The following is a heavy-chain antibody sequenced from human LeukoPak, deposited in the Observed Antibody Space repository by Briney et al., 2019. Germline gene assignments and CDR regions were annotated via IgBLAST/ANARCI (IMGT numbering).Heavy chain of an antibody. D-gene: IGHD6-19*01. Sequence: PGGSLRLSCAASGFTFSDYYMSWVRQVPGKWLEWVSAISSGAGTTGYADSVKGRFTISRVNSKSTIYLQMNSLRAEDTAVYYCAKDLEQSYSGWSASYDAWGQGTLVTVSS. J-gene: IGHJ5*02. CDR2: ISSGAGTT. V-gene: IGHV3-23*01. CDR3: AKDLEQSYSGWSASYDA. CDR1: GFTFSDYY.